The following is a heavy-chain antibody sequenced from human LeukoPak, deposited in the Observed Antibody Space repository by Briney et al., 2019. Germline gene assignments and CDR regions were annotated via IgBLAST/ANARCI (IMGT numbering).Heavy chain of an antibody. CDR1: GFTFSDYY. V-gene: IGHV3-11*04. CDR2: ISSSGSTI. CDR3: ARDLEEYCSGGSCSLFDY. J-gene: IGHJ4*02. D-gene: IGHD2-15*01. Sequence: GGSLRLSCAASGFTFSDYYMSWIRQAPGKGLEWVSYISSSGSTIYYADSVKGRFTISRDNAKNSLYLQVNSLRAEDTAVYYCARDLEEYCSGGSCSLFDYWGQGTLVTVSS.